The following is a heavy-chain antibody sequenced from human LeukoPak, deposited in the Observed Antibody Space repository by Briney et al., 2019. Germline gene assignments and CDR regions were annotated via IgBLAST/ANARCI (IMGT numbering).Heavy chain of an antibody. CDR2: IYTSGST. D-gene: IGHD5-18*01. J-gene: IGHJ5*02. CDR3: AREQFDSYGSYNWFDP. V-gene: IGHV4-61*02. Sequence: SQTLSLACTVSGGSISSGSYYWSWIRQPAGKGLEWIGRIYTSGSTNYNPSLKSRVTISVDTSKNQFSLKLSSVTAADTAVYYCAREQFDSYGSYNWFDPWGQGTLVTVSS. CDR1: GGSISSGSYY.